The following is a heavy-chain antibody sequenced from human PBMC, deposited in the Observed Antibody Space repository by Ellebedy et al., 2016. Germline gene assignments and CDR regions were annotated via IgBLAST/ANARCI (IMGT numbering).Heavy chain of an antibody. Sequence: SLKISCAASGFTFDEYAMHWVRQAPGKGLEWVSGISWNSGNIGYADSVKGRFTISRDNAKNSLYLQMNRLRAEDTALYYCAKEASIITVGGVRVDYWGQGTLVTVSS. CDR3: AKEASIITVGGVRVDY. J-gene: IGHJ4*02. V-gene: IGHV3-9*01. CDR1: GFTFDEYA. D-gene: IGHD3-16*01. CDR2: ISWNSGNI.